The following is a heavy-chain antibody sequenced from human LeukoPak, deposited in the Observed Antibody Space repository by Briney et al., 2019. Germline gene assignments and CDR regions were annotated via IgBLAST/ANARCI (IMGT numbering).Heavy chain of an antibody. Sequence: ASVKVPCKAPGGSVTSYVISWFRQAPGRGLEWMGGILPIFGTAIYAQSFQGRLTITAYESTNTAYMELSSLRFEDTAVYYCARAEDQGRYFDWLPGYAPWGQGTLVTVSS. D-gene: IGHD3-9*01. CDR1: GGSVTSYV. J-gene: IGHJ5*02. V-gene: IGHV1-69*13. CDR3: ARAEDQGRYFDWLPGYAP. CDR2: ILPIFGTA.